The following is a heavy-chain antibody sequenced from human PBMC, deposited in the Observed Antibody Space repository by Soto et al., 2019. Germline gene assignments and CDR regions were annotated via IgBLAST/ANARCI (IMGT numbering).Heavy chain of an antibody. CDR3: AKDLLVVPPQYCFDY. CDR1: GFTFSSYA. D-gene: IGHD2-15*01. J-gene: IGHJ4*02. Sequence: GGSLRLSCAASGFTFSSYAMNWVRQAPGKGLEWVSAISGSGGSTYYADSVKGRFTISRDNSKNTLYLQMNSLRAEDTAVYYCAKDLLVVPPQYCFDYWGQGTLVTVSS. V-gene: IGHV3-23*01. CDR2: ISGSGGST.